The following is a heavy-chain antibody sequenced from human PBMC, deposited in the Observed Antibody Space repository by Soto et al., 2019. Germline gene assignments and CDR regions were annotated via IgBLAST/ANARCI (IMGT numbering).Heavy chain of an antibody. CDR1: GGSISSSSYY. CDR2: IYYSGST. D-gene: IGHD2-21*01. J-gene: IGHJ4*02. CDR3: ARSLSTVVPEAD. V-gene: IGHV4-39*02. Sequence: QLQLQESGPGLVKPSETLSLTCTVSGGSISSSSYYWGWIRQPPGKGLEWIGSIYYSGSTYYNPSLKSRVPTXVXASQNHLTLTLSSVTAAATAVYYCARSLSTVVPEADWGQGTLVTVSS.